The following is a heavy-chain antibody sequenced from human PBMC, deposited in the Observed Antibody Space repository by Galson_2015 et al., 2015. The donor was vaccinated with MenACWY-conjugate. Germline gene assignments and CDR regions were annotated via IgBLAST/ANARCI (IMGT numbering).Heavy chain of an antibody. CDR1: GYNFITYW. D-gene: IGHD1-26*01. CDR3: ARHPPGGRGMDV. J-gene: IGHJ6*02. CDR2: ISPTDSKT. V-gene: IGHV5-51*01. Sequence: QSGAEVKKPGESLKISCTASGYNFITYWIGWVRQVPGKGLEWVGLISPTDSKTRYSPAFEGRVTISADNSITTAYLQWNSLQASDTAMYYCARHPPGGRGMDVWGQGTTVTVSS.